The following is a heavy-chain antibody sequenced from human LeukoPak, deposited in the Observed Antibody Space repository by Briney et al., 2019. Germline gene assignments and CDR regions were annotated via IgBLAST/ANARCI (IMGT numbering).Heavy chain of an antibody. CDR3: ARFVRGNYFDY. J-gene: IGHJ4*02. CDR1: GGTFSSYA. CDR2: IIPILGIA. V-gene: IGHV1-69*04. D-gene: IGHD3-16*01. Sequence: GASVKVSCKASGGTFSSYAIGWVRQAPGQGLEWMGRIIPILGIANYAQKFQGRVTITADKSTSTAYMELSSLRSEDTAVYYCARFVRGNYFDYWGQGTLVTVSS.